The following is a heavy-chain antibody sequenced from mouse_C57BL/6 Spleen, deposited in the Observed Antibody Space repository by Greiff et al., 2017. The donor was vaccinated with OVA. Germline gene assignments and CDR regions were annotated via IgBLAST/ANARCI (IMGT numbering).Heavy chain of an antibody. CDR1: GYSITSGYY. D-gene: IGHD2-2*01. J-gene: IGHJ4*01. Sequence: VQLQQSGPGLVKPSQSLSLTCSVTGYSITSGYYWNWIRQFPGNKLEWMGYISYDGSNNYNPSLKNRISITRDTSKNQFFLKLNSVTTEDTATYYCARERVTYYAMDYWGQGTSVTVSS. CDR2: ISYDGSN. V-gene: IGHV3-6*01. CDR3: ARERVTYYAMDY.